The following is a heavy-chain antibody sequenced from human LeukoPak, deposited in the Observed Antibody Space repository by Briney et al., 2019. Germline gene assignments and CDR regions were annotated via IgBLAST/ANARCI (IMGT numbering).Heavy chain of an antibody. D-gene: IGHD5-18*01. J-gene: IGHJ4*02. CDR3: ARGRPYSYGRKKAYFDY. CDR2: INHSGST. V-gene: IGHV4-34*01. CDR1: GGSFSGYY. Sequence: SETLSLTCAVYGGSFSGYYWSWIRQPPGKGLEWIGEINHSGSTNYNPSLKSRVTISVDTSKNQFSLKLSSVTAADTAVYYCARGRPYSYGRKKAYFDYWGQGTLVTVSS.